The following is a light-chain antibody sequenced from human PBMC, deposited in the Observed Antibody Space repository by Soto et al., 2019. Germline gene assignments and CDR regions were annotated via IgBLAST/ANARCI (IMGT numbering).Light chain of an antibody. CDR2: DAS. CDR1: QSVSSY. CDR3: QQRTNWPYT. Sequence: EVVLTQSPGTLSLSPGERVTLSCRASQSVSSYLAWFQQKPGQAPRLLIYDASNRATGIPDRFSGSGSGTDFTLTISSLEPEDFAVYYCQQRTNWPYTFGLGTKVEIK. J-gene: IGKJ2*01. V-gene: IGKV3-11*01.